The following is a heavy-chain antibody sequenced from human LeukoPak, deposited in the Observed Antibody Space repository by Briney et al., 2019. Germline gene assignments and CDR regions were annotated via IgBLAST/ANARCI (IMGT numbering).Heavy chain of an antibody. CDR3: ARDPRGSEYSHFDS. J-gene: IGHJ4*02. D-gene: IGHD3-10*01. CDR2: IKQDGKEK. V-gene: IGHV3-7*01. Sequence: GGSLRLSCAASGFTFSSSYMSWVRQAPGKGLEWVANIKQDGKEKHYVDSVKGRFTISRDNAKRSLYLQMDSLRAEDTAVYYCARDPRGSEYSHFDSWGQGTQVTVSS. CDR1: GFTFSSSY.